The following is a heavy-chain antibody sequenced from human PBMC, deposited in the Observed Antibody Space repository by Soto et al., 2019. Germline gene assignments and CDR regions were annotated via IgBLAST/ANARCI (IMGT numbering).Heavy chain of an antibody. CDR1: GFSLSTGGVG. J-gene: IGHJ4*02. CDR2: IYWNGDQ. V-gene: IGHV2-5*01. Sequence: SVPTLVNPTQTLTLTCSFSGFSLSTGGVGVGWIRQPPGKALEWLALIYWNGDQRYSPSLRSRLTITKGTSRNQVVLTMTNMDPVDTATYFCAHSGFPLQLYYFGYWGQGTLVTVPQ. CDR3: AHSGFPLQLYYFGY. D-gene: IGHD1-1*01.